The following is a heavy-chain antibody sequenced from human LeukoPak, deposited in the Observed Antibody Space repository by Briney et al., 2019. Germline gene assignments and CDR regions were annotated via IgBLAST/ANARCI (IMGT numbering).Heavy chain of an antibody. J-gene: IGHJ5*02. CDR1: GYTFTSYG. CDR2: ISAYNGNT. CDR3: ARDGIGYCSSTSCLNWFDP. V-gene: IGHV1-18*04. Sequence: ASVKVSCKASGYTFTSYGISWVRQAPGQGLEWVGWISAYNGNTNYAQKLQGRVTMTTDTSTSTAYMELRSLRSDDTAVYYCARDGIGYCSSTSCLNWFDPWGQGTLVTVSS. D-gene: IGHD2-2*01.